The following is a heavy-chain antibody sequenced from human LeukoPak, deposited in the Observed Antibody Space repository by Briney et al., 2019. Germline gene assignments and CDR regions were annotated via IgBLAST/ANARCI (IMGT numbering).Heavy chain of an antibody. CDR3: ARGVGGIVATIKRYGEPYYFDY. D-gene: IGHD5-12*01. CDR2: IIPIFGTA. J-gene: IGHJ4*02. CDR1: GGTFSSYA. Sequence: ASVKVSCKASGGTFSSYAISWVRQAPGQGREWMGRIIPIFGTANYAQKFQGRVTITTDESTSTAYMELSSLRSEDTAVYYCARGVGGIVATIKRYGEPYYFDYWGQGTLVTVSS. V-gene: IGHV1-69*05.